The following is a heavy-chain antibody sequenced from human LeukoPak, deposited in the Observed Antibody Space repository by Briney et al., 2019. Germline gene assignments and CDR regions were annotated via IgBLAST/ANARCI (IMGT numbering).Heavy chain of an antibody. D-gene: IGHD1-26*01. CDR3: AKEYTGTFSPFPSYFDN. CDR1: GFTFSSYA. CDR2: ITGSGGRT. Sequence: AGGSLRLSCAASGFTFSSYAMNWVRQAPGKGLEWVSAITGSGGRTYYADSVKGRFTISRDNSKNTPYLQMNSLRAEDTAIYYCAKEYTGTFSPFPSYFDNWGQGTLVTVSS. V-gene: IGHV3-23*01. J-gene: IGHJ4*02.